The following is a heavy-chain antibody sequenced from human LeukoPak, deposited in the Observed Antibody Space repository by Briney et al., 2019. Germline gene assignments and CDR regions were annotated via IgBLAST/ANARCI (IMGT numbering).Heavy chain of an antibody. V-gene: IGHV3-23*01. J-gene: IGHJ4*02. D-gene: IGHD3-16*01. CDR2: ISGSGDST. CDR1: GFTFSSYA. CDR3: AKGRFNYYFDY. Sequence: GGSLRLSCAASGFTFSSYAMSWVRQAPGKGLEWVSAISGSGDSTYYADSVKGRFTISRDNSKNTLYLLMNSLRAEDTAVYYCAKGRFNYYFDYWGQGTLVTVSS.